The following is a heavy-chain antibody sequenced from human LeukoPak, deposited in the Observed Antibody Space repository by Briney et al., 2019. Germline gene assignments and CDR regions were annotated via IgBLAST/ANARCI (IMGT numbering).Heavy chain of an antibody. D-gene: IGHD2-15*01. J-gene: IGHJ4*02. CDR1: GFXVTNND. V-gene: IGHV3-66*01. Sequence: GGSLRLSCAASGFXVTNNDINWVRQAPGKGLEWVSVITSGGSTYFADSVKGRFTVSRDNSKNTLSLQMNSLRVEDTAVYYCARDLISGPATHDSWGQGALVTVSS. CDR2: ITSGGST. CDR3: ARDLISGPATHDS.